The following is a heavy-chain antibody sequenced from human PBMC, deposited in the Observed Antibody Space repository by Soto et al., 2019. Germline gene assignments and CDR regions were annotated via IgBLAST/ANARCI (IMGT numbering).Heavy chain of an antibody. J-gene: IGHJ3*02. CDR2: IYYSGST. CDR1: GGSISSGGYY. D-gene: IGHD3-22*01. Sequence: SETLSLTCTVSGGSISSGGYYWSWIRQHPGKGLEWIGYIYYSGSTYYNPSLKSRVTISVDTSKNQFSLKLSSVTAADTAVYYCARLAYYYDSSGYPHAFDIWGQGTMVTVSS. V-gene: IGHV4-31*03. CDR3: ARLAYYYDSSGYPHAFDI.